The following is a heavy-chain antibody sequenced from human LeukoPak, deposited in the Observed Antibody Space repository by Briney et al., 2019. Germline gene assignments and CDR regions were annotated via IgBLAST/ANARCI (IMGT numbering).Heavy chain of an antibody. CDR2: IKQDGSEK. D-gene: IGHD2-2*01. CDR3: ARVIVVVPVASYMDV. CDR1: GFTFSSYW. V-gene: IGHV3-7*01. J-gene: IGHJ6*03. Sequence: GGSLRLSCAASGFTFSSYWMSWVRQAPGKGLEWVANIKQDGSEKYYVDSVKGRFTISRDNAKNSLYLQMNSLRAEDTAVYYCARVIVVVPVASYMDVWGKGTTVTVSS.